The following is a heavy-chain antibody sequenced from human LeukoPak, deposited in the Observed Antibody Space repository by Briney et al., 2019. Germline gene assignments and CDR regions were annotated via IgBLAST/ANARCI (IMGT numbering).Heavy chain of an antibody. CDR1: GYTFTSYG. V-gene: IGHV1-18*01. J-gene: IGHJ4*02. CDR3: ARPIRDILTGYYVGYFDY. D-gene: IGHD3-9*01. Sequence: GASVKVSCKASGYTFTSYGISWVRQAPGQGLEWMGWISAYNGNTNYAQKLQGRVTMTTDTSTSTAYMELRSLRSDDTAVYYCARPIRDILTGYYVGYFDYRGQGTLVTVSS. CDR2: ISAYNGNT.